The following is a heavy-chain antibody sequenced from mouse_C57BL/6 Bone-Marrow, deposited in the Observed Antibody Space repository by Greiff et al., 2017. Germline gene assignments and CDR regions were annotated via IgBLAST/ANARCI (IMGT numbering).Heavy chain of an antibody. D-gene: IGHD1-1*01. CDR2: IYPGDGDT. CDR1: GYSFSSYW. V-gene: IGHV1-80*01. Sequence: QVQLKESGAELVKPGASVKFSCKASGYSFSSYWMHWVKQRPGKGLEWIGQIYPGDGDTNYNGKFKGKATLTADKSSSTAYMQYSSLTAEDSAVYGCAGRGYGNIIDGYAMDYWGQGTSVTVSS. CDR3: AGRGYGNIIDGYAMDY. J-gene: IGHJ4*01.